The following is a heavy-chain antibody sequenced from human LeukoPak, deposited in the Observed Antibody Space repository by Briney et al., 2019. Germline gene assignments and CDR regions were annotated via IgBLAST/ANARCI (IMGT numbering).Heavy chain of an antibody. D-gene: IGHD5-24*01. V-gene: IGHV3-30*04. CDR1: GFNFDNFA. J-gene: IGHJ4*02. CDR3: ARPSPPGDGYNPPDH. CDR2: ISHDGRTK. Sequence: GKSLTLSCVVSGFNFDNFAMHWVRQPLGKGLEWVAVISHDGRTKYYADSMKGRITISRDNSKNTLFLQMNNLRSEDTAVYFCARPSPPGDGYNPPDHWGQGTLVTASS.